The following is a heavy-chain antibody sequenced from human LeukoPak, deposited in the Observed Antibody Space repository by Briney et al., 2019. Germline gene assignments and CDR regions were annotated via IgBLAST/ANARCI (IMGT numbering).Heavy chain of an antibody. V-gene: IGHV3-30*04. CDR1: GFTFSSYA. CDR3: ARDRPLLSAFDY. J-gene: IGHJ4*02. CDR2: ISYDGSNK. D-gene: IGHD2-15*01. Sequence: PGRSLRLSCAASGFTFSSYAMHWVRQAPGKGLEWVAVISYDGSNKYYADSVKGRFTVSRDKSKNTLNLQMNSLRAEDTAVYYCARDRPLLSAFDYWGQGTLVTVSS.